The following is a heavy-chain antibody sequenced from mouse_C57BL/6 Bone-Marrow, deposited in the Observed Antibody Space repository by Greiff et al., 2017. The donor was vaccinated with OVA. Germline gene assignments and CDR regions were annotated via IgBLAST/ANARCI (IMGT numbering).Heavy chain of an antibody. CDR2: IDPENGDT. CDR3: TLITTVVATVDY. V-gene: IGHV14-4*01. CDR1: GFNIKDDY. J-gene: IGHJ4*01. Sequence: EVKLMESGAELVRPGASVKLSCTASGFNIKDDYMHWVKQRPEQGLEWIGWIDPENGDTEYASKFQGKATITADTSSNTAYLQLSSLTSEDTAVYYCTLITTVVATVDYWGQGTSVTVSS. D-gene: IGHD1-1*01.